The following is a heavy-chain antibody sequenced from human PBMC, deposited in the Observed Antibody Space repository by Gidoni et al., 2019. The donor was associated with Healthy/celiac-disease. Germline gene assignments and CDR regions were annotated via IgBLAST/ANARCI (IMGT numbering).Heavy chain of an antibody. D-gene: IGHD3-3*01. J-gene: IGHJ6*02. CDR1: GGSISSYY. V-gene: IGHV4-59*01. CDR3: ARGRRDYDFWSGYSEGYYYGMDV. CDR2: IYYSGST. Sequence: QVQLQESGPGLVKPSETLSLTCTVSGGSISSYYWSWIGYIYYSGSTNYNPSLKSRVTISVDTSKNQFSLKLSSVTAADTAVYYCARGRRDYDFWSGYSEGYYYGMDVWGQGTTVTVSS.